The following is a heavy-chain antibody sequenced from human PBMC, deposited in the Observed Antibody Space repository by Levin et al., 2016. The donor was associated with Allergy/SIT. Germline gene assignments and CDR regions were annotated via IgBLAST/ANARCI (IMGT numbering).Heavy chain of an antibody. J-gene: IGHJ6*03. Sequence: ASVKVSCKASGYTFTSYYMHWVRQAPGQGLEWMGIINPSGGSTDYAQKFQGRVTMTRDTSTTTVYMELSSLRSEDTGVFYCARGYCSSTSCPRYMDVWGKGTTVTVSS. D-gene: IGHD2-2*01. V-gene: IGHV1-46*01. CDR2: INPSGGST. CDR1: GYTFTSYY. CDR3: ARGYCSSTSCPRYMDV.